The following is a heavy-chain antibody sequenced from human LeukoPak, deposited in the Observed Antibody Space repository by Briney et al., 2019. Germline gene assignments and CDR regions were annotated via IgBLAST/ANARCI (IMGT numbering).Heavy chain of an antibody. V-gene: IGHV3-48*01. J-gene: IGHJ4*02. D-gene: IGHD6-13*01. CDR3: AKRIATAGKHYFDN. Sequence: GGSLRLSCAASGFTFSSYSMNWVRQAPGKGLEWVSYISSSSTIHYADSVKGRFTISRDNAKNSLYLQMNSLRAEDTAVYYCAKRIATAGKHYFDNWGQGTLVTVSS. CDR2: ISSSSTI. CDR1: GFTFSSYS.